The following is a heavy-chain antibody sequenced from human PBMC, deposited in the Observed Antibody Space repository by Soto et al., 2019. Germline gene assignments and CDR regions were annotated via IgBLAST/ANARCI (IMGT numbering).Heavy chain of an antibody. CDR2: IKSKTDGGTT. Sequence: GGSLRLSCAASGFTFSNAWMSWVRLAPGKGLEWVGRIKSKTDGGTTDYAAHVKGRFTISRDESKNTLYLQMNSLKTEYTAVYYWTTDLGYCTNGVCYVRDYWGQGTLVTVSS. CDR3: TTDLGYCTNGVCYVRDY. CDR1: GFTFSNAW. V-gene: IGHV3-15*01. D-gene: IGHD2-8*01. J-gene: IGHJ4*02.